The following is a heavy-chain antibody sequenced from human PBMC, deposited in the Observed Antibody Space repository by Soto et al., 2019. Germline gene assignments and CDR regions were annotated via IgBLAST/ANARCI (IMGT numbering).Heavy chain of an antibody. CDR1: GGTFSPYT. V-gene: IGHV1-69*08. CDR3: TRDWEITVSTWSFGGF. D-gene: IGHD3-10*01. CDR2: IIPFHGVT. Sequence: QVQLVQSGAEVKKPGSSVKVSCKASGGTFSPYTINWVRQAHGPGLEWMGRIIPFHGVTNYAQKFQARVTITADKSTSSADMELSGLRFEDTAMYYCTRDWEITVSTWSFGGFWGRGTLVTVSS. J-gene: IGHJ4*02.